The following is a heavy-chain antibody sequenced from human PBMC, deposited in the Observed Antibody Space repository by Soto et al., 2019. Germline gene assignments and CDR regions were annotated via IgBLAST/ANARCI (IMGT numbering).Heavy chain of an antibody. CDR2: IIPIFGTA. J-gene: IGHJ6*02. V-gene: IGHV1-69*13. CDR1: GGTFSSYA. D-gene: IGHD2-2*03. Sequence: SVKVSCKASGGTFSSYAISWVRQAPGQGLEWMGGIIPIFGTANYAQKFQGRVTITADESTSTAYMELSSLRSEDTAVYYCARDGNCISTSCYEFRDYYYGMDVWGQGTTVTVSS. CDR3: ARDGNCISTSCYEFRDYYYGMDV.